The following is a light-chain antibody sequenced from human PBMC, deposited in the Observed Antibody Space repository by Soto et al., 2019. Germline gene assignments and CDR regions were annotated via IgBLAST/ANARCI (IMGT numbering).Light chain of an antibody. J-gene: IGKJ4*01. V-gene: IGKV3-15*01. Sequence: EIVMTQSPATLSVSPGERATLSCRASQSVSSNLAWYQQKPGQTPKLLIYVESTRATGIPARFSGSGSGKEFTLTISSLQSEDFAVYYCQQYNVWPLTFGGGTKVEFK. CDR3: QQYNVWPLT. CDR2: VES. CDR1: QSVSSN.